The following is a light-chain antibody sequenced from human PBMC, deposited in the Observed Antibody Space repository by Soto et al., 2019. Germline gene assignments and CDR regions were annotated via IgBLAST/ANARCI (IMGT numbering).Light chain of an antibody. CDR1: QSVDTS. CDR2: GAS. V-gene: IGKV3D-15*01. Sequence: ELGMPQAPASRSGSPGDGACLSGRASQSVDTSLAWYQHKPGQAPTLLIDGASTRPTGIPARFSGSGSGTEFTLTISSLQSEDSAVYYCQQYSDWPLTFGGGTKV. J-gene: IGKJ4*01. CDR3: QQYSDWPLT.